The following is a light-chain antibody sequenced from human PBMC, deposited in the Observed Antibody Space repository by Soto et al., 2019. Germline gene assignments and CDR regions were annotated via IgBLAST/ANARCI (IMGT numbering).Light chain of an antibody. CDR3: QQRNNWPRLT. CDR2: GAS. CDR1: QSVSSSY. J-gene: IGKJ5*01. Sequence: EIVLTQSPGTLSLSPGARDPLSCRARQSVSSSYLAWYQQKPGQAPRLLIYGASTRATGIPARFSGSGSGTEFTLTISSLQSEDFAVYYCQQRNNWPRLTFGQGHDWRL. V-gene: IGKV3D-20*02.